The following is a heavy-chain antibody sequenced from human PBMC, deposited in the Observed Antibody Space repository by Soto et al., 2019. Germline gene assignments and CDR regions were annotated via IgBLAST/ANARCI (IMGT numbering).Heavy chain of an antibody. CDR3: ARHGAVAGTSD. CDR1: GGSISNFY. Sequence: SETLSLTCTVSGGSISNFYWSWIRQPPGKGLEWIGYVYYTGSTNYNPSLKRRVTFSVDSSRDQFSLKLSSVTAADTAMYYCARHGAVAGTSDRGQGTMVTVSS. J-gene: IGHJ3*01. D-gene: IGHD6-19*01. V-gene: IGHV4-59*08. CDR2: VYYTGST.